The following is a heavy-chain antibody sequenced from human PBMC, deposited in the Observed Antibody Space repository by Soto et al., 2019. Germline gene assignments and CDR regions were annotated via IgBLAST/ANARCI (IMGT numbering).Heavy chain of an antibody. V-gene: IGHV3-30*18. CDR1: GFTFSSYG. D-gene: IGHD4-4*01. Sequence: GGSLRLSCAASGFTFSSYGMHWVRQAPGKGLEWVAVISYDGSNKYYADSVKGRFTISRGNSKNTLYLQMNSLRAEDTAVYYCAKSPTTVTTSWFDPWGQGTLVTVSS. J-gene: IGHJ5*02. CDR3: AKSPTTVTTSWFDP. CDR2: ISYDGSNK.